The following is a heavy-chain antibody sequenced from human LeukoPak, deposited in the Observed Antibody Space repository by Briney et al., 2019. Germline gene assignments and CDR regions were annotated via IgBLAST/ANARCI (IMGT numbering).Heavy chain of an antibody. J-gene: IGHJ4*02. CDR3: ARGGLLQPFDY. CDR2: INHSGST. V-gene: IGHV4-34*01. Sequence: PSGTLSLTRAVYGGSFSGYYWSWIRQPPGKGLEWIGEINHSGSTNYNPSLKSRVTISVDTSKNQFSLKLSSVTAADTAVYYCARGGLLQPFDYWGQGTLVTVSS. D-gene: IGHD3-9*01. CDR1: GGSFSGYY.